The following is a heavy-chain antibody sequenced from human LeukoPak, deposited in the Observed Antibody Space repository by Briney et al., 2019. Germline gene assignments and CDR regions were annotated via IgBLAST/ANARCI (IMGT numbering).Heavy chain of an antibody. CDR3: ASGSGEIAAPPTLAFY. J-gene: IGHJ4*02. CDR1: GGSISSGGYS. CDR2: IYHSGST. D-gene: IGHD3-10*01. V-gene: IGHV4-30-2*01. Sequence: SETLSLTCAVSGGSISSGGYSWSWIRQPPGKGLEWIGYIYHSGSTYYNPSLKSRVTISVDTSKNQFSLKLSSVTAADTAVYYCASGSGEIAAPPTLAFYWGQGTLVTVSS.